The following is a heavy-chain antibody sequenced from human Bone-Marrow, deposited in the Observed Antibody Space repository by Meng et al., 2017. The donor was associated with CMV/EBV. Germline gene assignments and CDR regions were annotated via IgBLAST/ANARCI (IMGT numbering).Heavy chain of an antibody. CDR1: GGSISSYY. J-gene: IGHJ5*02. CDR2: IYTSGST. V-gene: IGHV4-4*07. D-gene: IGHD6-13*01. CDR3: ARDPIAAAAINWFDP. Sequence: QVQLQASGPGLVKPSETLSLPCPVSGGSISSYYWSWIRQPAGKGLEWIGRIYTSGSTNYNPSLKSRVTMSVDTSKNQFSLKLSSVTAADTAVYYCARDPIAAAAINWFDPWGQGTLVTVSS.